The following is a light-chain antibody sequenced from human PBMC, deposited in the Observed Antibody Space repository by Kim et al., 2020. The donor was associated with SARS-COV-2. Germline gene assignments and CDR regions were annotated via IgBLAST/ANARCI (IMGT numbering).Light chain of an antibody. V-gene: IGKV1-27*01. J-gene: IGKJ1*01. CDR1: QGISNY. Sequence: SSVGDRVTITCRASQGISNYLAWYQQKPGKVPKLLIYAASTLQSGFPSRFSGSGSGPDFTLTISSLQPEDVATYYCQKYISAPWTFGQGTKVDIK. CDR2: AAS. CDR3: QKYISAPWT.